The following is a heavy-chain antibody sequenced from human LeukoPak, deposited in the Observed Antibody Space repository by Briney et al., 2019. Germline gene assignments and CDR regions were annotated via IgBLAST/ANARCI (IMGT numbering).Heavy chain of an antibody. CDR2: INHSGST. V-gene: IGHV4-34*01. CDR1: GGSFSGYY. J-gene: IGHJ5*02. Sequence: PSETLSLTCAVYGGSFSGYYWSWIRQPPGKGLEWIGEINHSGSTNYNPSLKSRVTISVDTSKNQFSLKLSSVTAADTAVYYCCVAAESSWFDPWGQGTLVTVSS. D-gene: IGHD6-13*01. CDR3: CVAAESSWFDP.